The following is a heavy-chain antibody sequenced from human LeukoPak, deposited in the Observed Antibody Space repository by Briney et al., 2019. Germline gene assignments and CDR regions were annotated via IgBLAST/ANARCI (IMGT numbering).Heavy chain of an antibody. CDR3: ARGPTYYYDSSGYPGRTNDAFDI. D-gene: IGHD3-22*01. J-gene: IGHJ3*02. CDR1: VGSISSGCYY. CDR2: IYYSGST. V-gene: IGHV4-31*03. Sequence: SETLSLTCTVSVGSISSGCYYWSWIRQHPGKGLEWIGYIYYSGSTYYNPSLKSRVTISVDTSKNQFSLKLSSVTAADTAVYYCARGPTYYYDSSGYPGRTNDAFDIWGQGTMVTVSS.